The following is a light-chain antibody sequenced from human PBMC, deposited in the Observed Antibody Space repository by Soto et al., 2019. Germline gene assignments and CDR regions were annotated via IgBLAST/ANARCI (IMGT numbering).Light chain of an antibody. Sequence: ALTQPASVSGSPGQSITMSCSGTSSDVGGYNYVSWYQQHPGKVPKLIIYEVSNRPSGVSNRFSGSKSGNTASLTISGLQAEDEADYYCSSYTSSSLYVFGTGTKVTVL. J-gene: IGLJ1*01. CDR3: SSYTSSSLYV. V-gene: IGLV2-14*01. CDR2: EVS. CDR1: SSDVGGYNY.